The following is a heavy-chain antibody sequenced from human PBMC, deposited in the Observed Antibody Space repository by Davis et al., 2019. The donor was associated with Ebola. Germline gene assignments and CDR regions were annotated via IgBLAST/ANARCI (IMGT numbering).Heavy chain of an antibody. CDR1: GGTFSSYA. J-gene: IGHJ6*02. Sequence: ASVKVSCKASGGTFSSYAISWVRQAPGQRLEWMGWINAGNGNTKYSQKFQGRVTITRDTSASTAYMELSSLRSEDTAVYYCARDPPTTVTTWEDYYYGMDVWGQGTTVTVSS. CDR3: ARDPPTTVTTWEDYYYGMDV. D-gene: IGHD4-17*01. CDR2: INAGNGNT. V-gene: IGHV1-3*01.